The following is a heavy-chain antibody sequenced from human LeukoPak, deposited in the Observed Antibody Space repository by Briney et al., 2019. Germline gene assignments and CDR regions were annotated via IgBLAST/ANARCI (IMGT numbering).Heavy chain of an antibody. CDR3: ASSWVRYYFDY. CDR1: GITFTSYG. D-gene: IGHD6-13*01. CDR2: ISGSGDIT. J-gene: IGHJ4*02. Sequence: PGGTLRLSCAASGITFTSYGMSWVRQAPGKGLEWVSAISGSGDITHYADSVKGRFTISRDNSKNTLYLQMNSLRAEDTAVYYCASSWVRYYFDYWGQGTLVTVSS. V-gene: IGHV3-23*01.